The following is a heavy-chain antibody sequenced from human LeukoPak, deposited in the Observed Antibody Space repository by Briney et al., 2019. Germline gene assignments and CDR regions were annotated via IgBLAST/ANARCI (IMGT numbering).Heavy chain of an antibody. J-gene: IGHJ3*02. V-gene: IGHV1-69*05. D-gene: IGHD1-26*01. CDR3: AREHSGSPSFDI. CDR1: GGTFSSYA. CDR2: IIPIFGTT. Sequence: SVKVSCKASGGTFSSYAISWVRQAPGQGLEWMGRIIPIFGTTNYAQKFQGRVTITTDESTSTAYMELSSLRSEDTAVYYCAREHSGSPSFDIWGQGTMVTVSS.